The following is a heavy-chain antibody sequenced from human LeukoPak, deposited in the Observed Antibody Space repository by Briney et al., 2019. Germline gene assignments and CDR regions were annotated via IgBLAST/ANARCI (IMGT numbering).Heavy chain of an antibody. CDR2: ISYDGSYQ. CDR3: AKLCVDSSGYYYVQDAFDI. CDR1: GFTVSDNY. D-gene: IGHD3-22*01. J-gene: IGHJ3*02. V-gene: IGHV3-30*18. Sequence: GGSLRLSCAASGFTVSDNYMTWVRQAPGKGLEWVTVISYDGSYQYYADSVKGRFTISRDNSKNTLYLQMNSLRAEDTAVYYCAKLCVDSSGYYYVQDAFDIWGQGTMVTASS.